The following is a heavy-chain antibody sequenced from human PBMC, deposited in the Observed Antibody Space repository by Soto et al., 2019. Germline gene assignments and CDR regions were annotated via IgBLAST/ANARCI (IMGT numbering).Heavy chain of an antibody. CDR3: ARGWLRDPWMY. Sequence: EVQLVESGGGLVKPGGSLRLSCAASGFIFSSYTMNWVRQAPGKGLEWVSSISASSTYIYYADSLKGRFTISRDNAYHSRYMQMNSLRAEDTAVYYCARGWLRDPWMYWGQGTLVTVSS. CDR1: GFIFSSYT. CDR2: ISASSTYI. V-gene: IGHV3-21*01. D-gene: IGHD5-12*01. J-gene: IGHJ4*02.